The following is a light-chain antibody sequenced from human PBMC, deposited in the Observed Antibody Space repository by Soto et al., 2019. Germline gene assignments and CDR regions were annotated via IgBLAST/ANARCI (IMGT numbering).Light chain of an antibody. CDR2: NNN. J-gene: IGLJ3*02. V-gene: IGLV1-44*01. CDR3: ATWDEGLNGWV. Sequence: QAVVTQPPSACGTPGQRVTLSCSGRSSNIGSNAVNWYRQFPGRAPKVLIYNNNERPSGVPDRFSGSKSGTSASLAISGLQSDDEADYYCATWDEGLNGWVFGGGTKLTVL. CDR1: SSNIGSNA.